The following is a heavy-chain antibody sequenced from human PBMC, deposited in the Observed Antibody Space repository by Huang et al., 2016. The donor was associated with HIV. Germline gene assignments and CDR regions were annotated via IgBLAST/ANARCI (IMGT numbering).Heavy chain of an antibody. D-gene: IGHD3-10*01. CDR3: ARLPGSITMIRGVITDPY. J-gene: IGHJ4*02. CDR2: IYYSAST. V-gene: IGHV4-39*02. Sequence: QLQLQESGPGLVKPSETLSLTCTVSGGSIRSDNYYWGWIRQPPGKGLEWIGSIYYSASTYYTPPLTRRVTITWDTSKNHFSLRMRSVPAADTAVYYCARLPGSITMIRGVITDPYWGQGTLVTVSS. CDR1: GGSIRSDNYY.